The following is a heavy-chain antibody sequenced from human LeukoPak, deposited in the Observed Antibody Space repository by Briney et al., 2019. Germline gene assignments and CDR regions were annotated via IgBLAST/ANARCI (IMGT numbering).Heavy chain of an antibody. V-gene: IGHV4-59*12. CDR3: ARVPHSSGYFPFDF. J-gene: IGHJ4*02. Sequence: SETLSLTCTVSGGSISSYYWSWIRQPPGKGLEWIGYIYYSGSTNYKPSLKSRVTISVETSKNQFSLKLRSVTAADTAVYYCARVPHSSGYFPFDFWGQGTLVTVSS. CDR2: IYYSGST. D-gene: IGHD3-22*01. CDR1: GGSISSYY.